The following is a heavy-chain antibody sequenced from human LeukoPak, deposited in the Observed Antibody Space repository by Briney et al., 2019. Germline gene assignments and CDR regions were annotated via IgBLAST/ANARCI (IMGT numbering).Heavy chain of an antibody. CDR2: IWYDGSNK. J-gene: IGHJ6*02. CDR1: GFTFSSYG. CDR3: ARERYDILTGYYNGGMDV. D-gene: IGHD3-9*01. V-gene: IGHV3-33*01. Sequence: PGGSLRLSCAASGFTFSSYGMHWVRQAPGKGLEWVAVIWYDGSNKYHADSVKGRFTISRDNSKNTLYLQMNSLRAEDTAVYYCARERYDILTGYYNGGMDVWGQGTTVTVSS.